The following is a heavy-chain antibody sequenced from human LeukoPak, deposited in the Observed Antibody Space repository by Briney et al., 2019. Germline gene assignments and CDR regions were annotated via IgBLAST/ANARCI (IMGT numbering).Heavy chain of an antibody. Sequence: GGSLRLSCAASGFTFDDYAMPWVRQAPGKGLEWVSGISWNSGGIAYADSVKGRFTISRDNAKNALYLQINSLRADDTALYYCAKGRDSSNWYPLDYWGQGTLVTVSS. D-gene: IGHD6-13*01. CDR2: ISWNSGGI. CDR3: AKGRDSSNWYPLDY. CDR1: GFTFDDYA. J-gene: IGHJ4*02. V-gene: IGHV3-9*01.